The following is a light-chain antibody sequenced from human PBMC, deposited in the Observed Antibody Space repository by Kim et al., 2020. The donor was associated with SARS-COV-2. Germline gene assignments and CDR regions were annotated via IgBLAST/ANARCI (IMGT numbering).Light chain of an antibody. CDR1: QSVCSHC. V-gene: IGKV3-20*01. Sequence: EIVLTQSTGTLSLSPGVRATLSCRTRQSVCSHCLAWYQQRPGQAPRLLIYSVSTRATGIPDRFSGSGSGTDFTLTISRLEPEDFAVYYCQQYGVAPPYTFGQGTKLEI. CDR2: SVS. CDR3: QQYGVAPPYT. J-gene: IGKJ2*01.